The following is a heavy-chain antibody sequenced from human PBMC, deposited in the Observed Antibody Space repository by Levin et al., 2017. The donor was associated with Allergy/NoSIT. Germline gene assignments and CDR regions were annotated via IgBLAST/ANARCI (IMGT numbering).Heavy chain of an antibody. CDR1: GFTFSSYA. Sequence: GGSLRLSCAASGFTFSSYAMHWVRQAPGKGLEWVAVISYDGSNKYYADSVKGRFTISRDNSKNTLYLQMNSLRAEDTAVYYCARARAAGYYYYYYGMDVWGQGTTVTVSS. V-gene: IGHV3-30*04. CDR3: ARARAAGYYYYYYGMDV. CDR2: ISYDGSNK. J-gene: IGHJ6*02. D-gene: IGHD6-13*01.